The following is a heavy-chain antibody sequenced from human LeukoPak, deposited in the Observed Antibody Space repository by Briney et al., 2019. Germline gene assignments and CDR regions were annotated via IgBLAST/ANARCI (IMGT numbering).Heavy chain of an antibody. D-gene: IGHD6-13*01. CDR1: GYIFPSHW. CDR2: IYPGDSDT. CDR3: ARQAVSSSYAFDI. V-gene: IGHV5-51*01. Sequence: GESLKLSCKGSGYIFPSHWIAWVRQMPAKGLEWMGIIYPGDSDTTYSPSFQGQVTISADKSVSTAYLQWSSLKASDTAIYYCARQAVSSSYAFDICGQGTMVTVSS. J-gene: IGHJ3*02.